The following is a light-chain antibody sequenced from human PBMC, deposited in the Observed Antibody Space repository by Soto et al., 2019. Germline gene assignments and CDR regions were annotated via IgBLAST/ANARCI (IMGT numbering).Light chain of an antibody. CDR1: QSVTNN. Sequence: EIVLTQSPATLSLSPGERATLSCRASQSVTNNLAWYQQKSGQPPRLLIFDASNRATGVPARFSGSGSGTDFTLTISSLEPEDFAVYYCQQYGRSPGLFTFGPGTKVHIK. J-gene: IGKJ3*01. CDR3: QQYGRSPGLFT. CDR2: DAS. V-gene: IGKV3-11*01.